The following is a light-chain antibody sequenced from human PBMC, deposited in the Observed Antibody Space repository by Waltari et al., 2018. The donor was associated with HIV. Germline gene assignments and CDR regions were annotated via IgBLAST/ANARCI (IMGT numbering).Light chain of an antibody. CDR1: QSISAK. V-gene: IGKV3-15*01. J-gene: IGKJ2*01. CDR2: EAA. Sequence: ELVMTQSPPTLSVSTGQRVHLSCRASQSISAKVAWYQQSPGQAPSLLIYEAATRPTGIPARFSGSGSGTEFTLTISSLQSEDFATYFCQQYDSGPRGITFGQGTMLEIK. CDR3: QQYDSGPRGIT.